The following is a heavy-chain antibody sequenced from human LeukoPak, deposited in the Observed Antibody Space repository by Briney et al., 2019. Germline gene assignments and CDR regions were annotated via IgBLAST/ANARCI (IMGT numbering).Heavy chain of an antibody. J-gene: IGHJ3*02. CDR2: INPSGGST. CDR1: GYTFTSYY. CDR3: ARDLTYCSSTSCYSGDAFDI. D-gene: IGHD2-2*01. V-gene: IGHV1-46*01. Sequence: ASVKVSCKASGYTFTSYYMHWVRQAPGQGLEWMGLINPSGGSTSYAQRFQGRVTMTRDMSTSTVYMELSSLRSEDTAVYYCARDLTYCSSTSCYSGDAFDIWGQGTMVTVSS.